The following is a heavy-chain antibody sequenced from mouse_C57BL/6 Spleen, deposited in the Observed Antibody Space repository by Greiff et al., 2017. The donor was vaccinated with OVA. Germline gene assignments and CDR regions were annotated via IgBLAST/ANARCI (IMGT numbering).Heavy chain of an antibody. V-gene: IGHV3-6*01. Sequence: EVHLVESGPGLVKPSQSLSLTCSVTGYSITSCYYWYWIRQFPGNQLEWMGYISYDGSNNYNPSLKNRISITRDKSKNQFFLQLKSVTTEDTATYYCARVGGYDRIYAMDYWGQGTSVTVSS. J-gene: IGHJ4*01. CDR3: ARVGGYDRIYAMDY. CDR2: ISYDGSN. CDR1: GYSITSCYY. D-gene: IGHD2-2*01.